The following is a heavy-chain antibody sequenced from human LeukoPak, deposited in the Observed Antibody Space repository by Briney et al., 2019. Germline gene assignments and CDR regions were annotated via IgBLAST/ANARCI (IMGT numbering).Heavy chain of an antibody. Sequence: PGGSLRLSCAASGFTFSDYYMSWIRQAPGKGLEWVSYISRSASTTYYADSVKGRFTISRDNAKNSLFLQMNSLRAEDTAVYYCARTGSQFWSDHSTDFGYWGQGTLVTVSS. CDR2: ISRSASTT. CDR1: GFTFSDYY. CDR3: ARTGSQFWSDHSTDFGY. V-gene: IGHV3-11*01. J-gene: IGHJ4*02. D-gene: IGHD3-3*01.